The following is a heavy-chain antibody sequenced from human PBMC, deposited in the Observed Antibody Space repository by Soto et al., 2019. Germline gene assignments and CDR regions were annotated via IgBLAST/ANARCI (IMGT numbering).Heavy chain of an antibody. CDR2: IYYSGST. V-gene: IGHV4-39*07. J-gene: IGHJ6*02. CDR1: GGSISSSSYY. CDR3: ARGNFWSGYYYYYGMDV. Sequence: SETLSLTCTVSGGSISSSSYYWGWIRQPPGKGLEWIGSIYYSGSTYYNPSLKSRVTISVDTSKNQFSLKLSSVTAADTAVYYCARGNFWSGYYYYYGMDVWGQGATVTVSS. D-gene: IGHD3-3*01.